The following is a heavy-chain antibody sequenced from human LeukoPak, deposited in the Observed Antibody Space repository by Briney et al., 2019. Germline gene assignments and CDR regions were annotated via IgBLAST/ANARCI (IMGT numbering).Heavy chain of an antibody. CDR2: IRFDGINK. J-gene: IGHJ4*02. CDR3: ARDKVVGATFFDY. Sequence: GGSLRLSCAASGFIFSSFGMHWVRQAPGKGLEWVAFIRFDGINKYYADSVKGRFTISRDNAKNSLYLQMNSLRDEDTAVYYCARDKVVGATFFDYWGQGTLVTVSS. V-gene: IGHV3-30*02. D-gene: IGHD1-26*01. CDR1: GFIFSSFG.